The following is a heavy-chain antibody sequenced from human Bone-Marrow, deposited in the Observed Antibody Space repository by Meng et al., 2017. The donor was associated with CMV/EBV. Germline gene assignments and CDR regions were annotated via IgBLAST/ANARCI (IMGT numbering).Heavy chain of an antibody. CDR1: GFTFSSYS. Sequence: ETLSLTCAASGFTFSSYSMNWVRQAPGKGLEWVSSISSSSSYIYYADSVKGRFTISRDNAKNSLYLQMNSLTAEDTAVYYCAPDDYDYWGQGTLVTVSS. J-gene: IGHJ4*02. V-gene: IGHV3-21*01. CDR2: ISSSSSYI. CDR3: APDDYDY. D-gene: IGHD1-14*01.